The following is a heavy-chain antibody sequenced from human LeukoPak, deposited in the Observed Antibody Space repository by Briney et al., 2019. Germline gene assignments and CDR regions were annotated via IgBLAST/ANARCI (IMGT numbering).Heavy chain of an antibody. CDR2: ISSGSGSI. CDR3: ARPKGLEGYFDY. CDR1: GFTFSSYT. J-gene: IGHJ4*02. Sequence: GGSLRLSCTASGFTFSSYTMNWVRQAPGEGLEWVSYISSGSGSIYYADSVKGRFTISRDNAKNSLYLQMNSLRAEDTAVYYCARPKGLEGYFDYWGQGTLVTVSS. V-gene: IGHV3-48*01.